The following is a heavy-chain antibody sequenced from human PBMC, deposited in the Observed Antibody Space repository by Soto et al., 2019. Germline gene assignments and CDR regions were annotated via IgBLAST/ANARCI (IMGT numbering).Heavy chain of an antibody. CDR3: ARAVSYYYDSNGYYYDPTFDY. V-gene: IGHV4-30-4*01. CDR2: IYYSGGT. J-gene: IGHJ4*02. CDR1: GGSISSGDYY. Sequence: SLTCTVSGGSISSGDYYWSWIRQPPGKGLEWIGYIYYSGGTYYNPSLKSRVTISVDTSKNQFSLKLSSVTAADTAVYYCARAVSYYYDSNGYYYDPTFDYWGQGTLVTVSS. D-gene: IGHD3-22*01.